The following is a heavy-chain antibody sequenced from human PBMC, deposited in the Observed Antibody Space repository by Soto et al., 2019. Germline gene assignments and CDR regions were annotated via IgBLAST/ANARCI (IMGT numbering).Heavy chain of an antibody. D-gene: IGHD5-12*01. CDR3: ARDHGDGYNPNTHDAFDI. V-gene: IGHV1-46*01. J-gene: IGHJ3*02. Sequence: EASVKVSCKASGYTFTSYYMHWVRQAPGQGLEWMGIINPSGGSTSYAQKFQGRVTMTRDTSTSTVYMELSSLRSEDTAVYYCARDHGDGYNPNTHDAFDIRGQGTMVTVSS. CDR1: GYTFTSYY. CDR2: INPSGGST.